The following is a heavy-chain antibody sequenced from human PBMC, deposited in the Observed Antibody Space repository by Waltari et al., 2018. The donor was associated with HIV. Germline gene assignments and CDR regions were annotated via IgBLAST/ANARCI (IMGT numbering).Heavy chain of an antibody. V-gene: IGHV3-7*01. D-gene: IGHD2-15*01. Sequence: EVEVVESGGGLVQPGGSLRLSCAVSGFPFISSWMSWVRQAPGEGATLAANINQDGSEIYDVASVEGRFTISRDNSKNLLYLQMNSLRAEDTAVYYCAREGGRDCSGGTCYIDYWGQGTLVTVSS. J-gene: IGHJ4*02. CDR1: GFPFISSW. CDR3: AREGGRDCSGGTCYIDY. CDR2: INQDGSEI.